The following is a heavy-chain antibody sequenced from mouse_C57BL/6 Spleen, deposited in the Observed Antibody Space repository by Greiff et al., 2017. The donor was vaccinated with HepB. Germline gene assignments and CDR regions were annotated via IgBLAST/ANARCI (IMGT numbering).Heavy chain of an antibody. V-gene: IGHV5-4*01. D-gene: IGHD2-4*01. CDR3: ARDSLYDYDGFAY. J-gene: IGHJ3*01. CDR1: GFTFSSYA. CDR2: ISDGGSYT. Sequence: EVMLVESGGGLVKPGGSLKLSCAASGFTFSSYAMSWVRQTPEKRLAWVATISDGGSYTYYPDNVQGSFTNSGDNAKKHLYLQMSHLKSEDTAMYYCARDSLYDYDGFAYWGQGTLVTVSA.